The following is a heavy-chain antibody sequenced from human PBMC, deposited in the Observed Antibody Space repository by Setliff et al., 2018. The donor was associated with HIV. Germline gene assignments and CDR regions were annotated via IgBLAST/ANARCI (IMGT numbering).Heavy chain of an antibody. CDR1: EYTFTDFY. J-gene: IGHJ5*02. CDR2: INPKSGVA. D-gene: IGHD5-12*01. V-gene: IGHV1-2*06. Sequence: GPVKVSCKASEYTFTDFYIHWVRQAPGQGLEWIGRINPKSGVADYLKKFQGRVTMTTDTSTNTAHMELIRPRFDDTAVYYCARAHFLVAMTRNWFDPWGQGTLVTVSS. CDR3: ARAHFLVAMTRNWFDP.